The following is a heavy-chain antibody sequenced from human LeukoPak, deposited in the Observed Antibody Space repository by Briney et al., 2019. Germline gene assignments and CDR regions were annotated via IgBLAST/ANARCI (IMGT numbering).Heavy chain of an antibody. CDR2: IYTSGST. V-gene: IGHV4-4*07. CDR3: AREYPHYLGVLDY. CDR1: GGSISGYH. Sequence: SETLSLTCTVSGGSISGYHWNWIRQPAGEGLEWIGRIYTSGSTNYDPSLKSRVTMSVDTSKNQFSLKLSSVTAADTAVYYCAREYPHYLGVLDYWGQGTLVTVSS. D-gene: IGHD3-10*01. J-gene: IGHJ4*02.